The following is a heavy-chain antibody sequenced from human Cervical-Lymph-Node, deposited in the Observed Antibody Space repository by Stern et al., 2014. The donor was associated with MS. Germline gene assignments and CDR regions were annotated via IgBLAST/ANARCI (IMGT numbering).Heavy chain of an antibody. CDR3: ARDQRGITIFGVVTDYYYLGMDV. D-gene: IGHD3-3*01. CDR2: IHPHTGGN. J-gene: IGHJ6*02. V-gene: IGHV1-2*02. Sequence: QVQLVQSGAEVQKPGASVKVSCKTSGYIFTGYYIHWVRPAPVQGLEWMAWIHPHTGGNKYAQKFQGRVTMSRDTSISTAYVELSSLTSDDTAVYYCARDQRGITIFGVVTDYYYLGMDVWGQGTTVTVSS. CDR1: GYIFTGYY.